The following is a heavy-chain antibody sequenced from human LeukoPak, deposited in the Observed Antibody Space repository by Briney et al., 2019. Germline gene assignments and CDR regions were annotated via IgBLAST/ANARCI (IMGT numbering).Heavy chain of an antibody. CDR3: ARLDDSSGFHFDY. V-gene: IGHV5-51*01. J-gene: IGHJ4*02. Sequence: GEALETSFKGSGYRFTSYWIGWGRQMPGKGVEGMGIIYPGDSDTRYSPSFQGQVNISADKFISTAYLQWSSLKASDTAMYYCARLDDSSGFHFDYWGQGILVTVSS. CDR2: IYPGDSDT. D-gene: IGHD3-22*01. CDR1: GYRFTSYW.